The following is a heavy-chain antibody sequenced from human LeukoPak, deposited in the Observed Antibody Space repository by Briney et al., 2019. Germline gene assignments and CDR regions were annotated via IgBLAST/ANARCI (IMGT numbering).Heavy chain of an antibody. D-gene: IGHD1-26*01. Sequence: GGSLRLSCAASGFTFDTYRMNWVRQAPGKGLEWVSSISASGSYIYYADSLKGRFTTSRDNTKNSLFLQMNSLRAEDTAVYYCAKDREKAVGATIFDHWGQGTLVTVSS. CDR2: ISASGSYI. J-gene: IGHJ4*02. CDR1: GFTFDTYR. CDR3: AKDREKAVGATIFDH. V-gene: IGHV3-21*04.